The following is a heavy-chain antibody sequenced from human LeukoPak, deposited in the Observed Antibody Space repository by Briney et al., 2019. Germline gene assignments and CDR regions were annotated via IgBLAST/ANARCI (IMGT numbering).Heavy chain of an antibody. V-gene: IGHV4-39*01. D-gene: IGHD3-22*01. J-gene: IGHJ4*02. Sequence: KSSETLSLTCTVSGGSISSSSYYWGWIRQPPGKGLEWIGSIYYSGSTYYNPSLKSRVTISVDTSKNQFSLKLSSVTAADTTVYYCARHYFDNSAYYPPAYWGQGTLVTVSS. CDR3: ARHYFDNSAYYPPAY. CDR2: IYYSGST. CDR1: GGSISSSSYY.